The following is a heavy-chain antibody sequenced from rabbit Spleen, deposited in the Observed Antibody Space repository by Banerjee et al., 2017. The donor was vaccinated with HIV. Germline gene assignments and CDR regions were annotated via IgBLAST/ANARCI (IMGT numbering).Heavy chain of an antibody. Sequence: QEQLEESGGGLVKPGGTLTLTCKASGFSFSGGYYMCWVRQAPGKGLEWIACIYGGGSGTFYASWAKGRFTISKTSSTTVTLQMSSLTAADTATYFCARDRAYSNSYLYLNLWGPGTLVTVS. CDR1: GFSFSGGYY. D-gene: IGHD6-1*01. V-gene: IGHV1S45*01. J-gene: IGHJ4*01. CDR2: IYGGGSGT. CDR3: ARDRAYSNSYLYLNL.